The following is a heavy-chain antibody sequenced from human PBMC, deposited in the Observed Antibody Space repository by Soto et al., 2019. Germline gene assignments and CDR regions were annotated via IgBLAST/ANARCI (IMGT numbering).Heavy chain of an antibody. CDR1: GGSISSGGYY. J-gene: IGHJ5*02. D-gene: IGHD5-12*01. CDR3: AREVATMSLFDP. Sequence: QVQLQESGPGLVKPSQTLSLTCTVSGGSISSGGYYWSWIRQHPGKGLEWIGYIYYNGITYYNPSLKRRVTISVDTSKNQFSLKQSFVTSADTAVYYCAREVATMSLFDPWGQGTLVTVSS. V-gene: IGHV4-31*03. CDR2: IYYNGIT.